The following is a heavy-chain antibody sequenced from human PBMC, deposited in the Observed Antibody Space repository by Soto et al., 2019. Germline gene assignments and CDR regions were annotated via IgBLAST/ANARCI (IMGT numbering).Heavy chain of an antibody. CDR1: GGSISSYY. V-gene: IGHV4-59*01. CDR2: IYYSGST. Sequence: SETLSLTCTVSGGSISSYYWSWIRQPPGKGLEWIGYIYYSGSTNYNPSLKSRVTISVDTSKNQFSLKLSSVTAADTAVYYCAREALGPRYNWNYAVPAYYFDYWGQGTLVTVSS. J-gene: IGHJ4*02. D-gene: IGHD1-7*01. CDR3: AREALGPRYNWNYAVPAYYFDY.